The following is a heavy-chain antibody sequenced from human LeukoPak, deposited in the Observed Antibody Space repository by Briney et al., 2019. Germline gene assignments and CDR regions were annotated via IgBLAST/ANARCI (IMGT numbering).Heavy chain of an antibody. CDR2: INTNTGNP. J-gene: IGHJ5*02. D-gene: IGHD6-19*01. Sequence: ASVKVSCKASGYTFTSYAMNWVRQAPGQGLEWMGWINTNTGNPTYAQGFTGRFVFSLDTSVSTAYLQISSLKAEDTAVYYCARGYSSGWYVRGFDPWGQGTLVTVSS. CDR1: GYTFTSYA. V-gene: IGHV7-4-1*02. CDR3: ARGYSSGWYVRGFDP.